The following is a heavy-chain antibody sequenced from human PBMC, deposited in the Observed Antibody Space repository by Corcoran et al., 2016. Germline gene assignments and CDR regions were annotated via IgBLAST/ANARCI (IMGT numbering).Heavy chain of an antibody. CDR3: ARGGKLAYCGGDCYLSPYYFDY. CDR2: IYSGGST. Sequence: EVQLVESGGGLIQPGGSLRLSCAASGFTVSSNYMSWVRQAPGKGLEWVSVIYSGGSTYYADSVKGRFTISRDNSKNTLYLQMNSLRAEDTAVYDWARGGKLAYCGGDCYLSPYYFDYWGQGTLVTVSS. D-gene: IGHD2-21*02. J-gene: IGHJ4*02. CDR1: GFTVSSNY. V-gene: IGHV3-53*01.